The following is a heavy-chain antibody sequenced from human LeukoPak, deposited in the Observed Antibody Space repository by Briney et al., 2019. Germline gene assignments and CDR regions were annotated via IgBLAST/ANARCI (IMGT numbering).Heavy chain of an antibody. Sequence: AASVKVSCKASGYSFTSYYMHWVRQAPGQGLEWMGIISPSGGSTSYAQKFQGRVTMTEDTSTDTAYMELSSLRSEDTAVYYCASIAAAGAQDAFDIWGQGTMVTVSS. CDR2: ISPSGGST. V-gene: IGHV1-46*03. CDR3: ASIAAAGAQDAFDI. D-gene: IGHD6-13*01. CDR1: GYSFTSYY. J-gene: IGHJ3*02.